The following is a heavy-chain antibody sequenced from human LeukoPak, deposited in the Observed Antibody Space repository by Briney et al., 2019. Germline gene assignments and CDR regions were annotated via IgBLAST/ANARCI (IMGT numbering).Heavy chain of an antibody. CDR1: AFSFGNYA. V-gene: IGHV3-21*01. Sequence: GGSLRLSCAASAFSFGNYAMTWVRQAPGKGLEWVSSISSSSDYIYYADSVKGRFTISRDNAKNSLYLQMKSLRAEDTAVYYCARGKTSQNIVTRKTYNWFDPWGQGTLVTVSS. D-gene: IGHD2/OR15-2a*01. J-gene: IGHJ5*02. CDR3: ARGKTSQNIVTRKTYNWFDP. CDR2: ISSSSDYI.